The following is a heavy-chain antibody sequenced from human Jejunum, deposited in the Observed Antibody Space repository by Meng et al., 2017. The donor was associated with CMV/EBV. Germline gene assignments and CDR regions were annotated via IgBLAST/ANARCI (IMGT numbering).Heavy chain of an antibody. CDR3: ARDLEVPVATAYYSYGMDV. Sequence: NWVRQAPGKGLEWVSYIATGDRFGARTTYYADSVKGRFTISRDDAKNSLYLQMNSLRAEDTAVYYCARDLEVPVATAYYSYGMDVWGQGTTVTVSS. V-gene: IGHV3-48*03. CDR2: IATGDRFGARTT. D-gene: IGHD2-2*01. J-gene: IGHJ6*02.